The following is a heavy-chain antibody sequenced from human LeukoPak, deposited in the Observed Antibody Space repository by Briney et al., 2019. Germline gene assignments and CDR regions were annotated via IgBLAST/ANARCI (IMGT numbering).Heavy chain of an antibody. D-gene: IGHD2-15*01. CDR2: ISSSSSYI. J-gene: IGHJ5*02. CDR1: GSTFSSYS. V-gene: IGHV3-21*01. Sequence: GGSLRLSCAASGSTFSSYSMHWVRQAPGKGLEWVSSISSSSSYIYYADSVKGRFTISRDNAKNSLYLQMNSLRAEDTAVYYCARSDVVTNWFDPWGQGTLVTVSS. CDR3: ARSDVVTNWFDP.